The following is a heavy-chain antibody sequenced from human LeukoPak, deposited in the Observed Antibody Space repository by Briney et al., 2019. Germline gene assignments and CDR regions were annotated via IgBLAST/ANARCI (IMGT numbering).Heavy chain of an antibody. Sequence: ASVKVSCKASGYTFTSYYMHWVRQAPGQGLEWMGIINPSGGSTSYAQKFRGRVTMTRDTSTSTVYMELSSLRSEDTAVYYCARATLVNYWHRDIDYYYGMDVWGQGTTVTVSS. D-gene: IGHD2-15*01. CDR1: GYTFTSYY. CDR3: ARATLVNYWHRDIDYYYGMDV. V-gene: IGHV1-46*01. CDR2: INPSGGST. J-gene: IGHJ6*02.